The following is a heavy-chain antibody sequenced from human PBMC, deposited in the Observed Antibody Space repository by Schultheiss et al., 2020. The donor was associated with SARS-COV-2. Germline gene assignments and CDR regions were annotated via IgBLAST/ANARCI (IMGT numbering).Heavy chain of an antibody. CDR1: GFTFSSYS. D-gene: IGHD2-2*01. CDR3: ARDHQYQLLLSYYYYGMDV. CDR2: ISSSSSTI. Sequence: PGGSLRLSCAASGFTFSSYSMNWVRQAPGKGLEWVSYISSSSSTIYYADSVKGRFTISRDNAKNSLYLQMNSLRDEDTAVYYCARDHQYQLLLSYYYYGMDVWGRGTTVTVAS. J-gene: IGHJ6*02. V-gene: IGHV3-48*02.